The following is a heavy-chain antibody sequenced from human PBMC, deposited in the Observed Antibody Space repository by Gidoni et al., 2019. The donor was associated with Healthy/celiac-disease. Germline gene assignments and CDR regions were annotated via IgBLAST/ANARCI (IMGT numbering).Heavy chain of an antibody. CDR2: ISVSGGST. V-gene: IGHV3-23*01. D-gene: IGHD4-4*01. CDR1: GFTFSSYA. J-gene: IGHJ6*03. Sequence: EAQLLESGGGLVQPGGSLRLSCAASGFTFSSYAMSWVRQAPGKGLEWVSAISVSGGSTYYADSVKGRFTISRDNSKNTLYLQMNSLRAEDTAVYYCARDYSNYLYYYYMDVWGKGTTVTVSS. CDR3: ARDYSNYLYYYYMDV.